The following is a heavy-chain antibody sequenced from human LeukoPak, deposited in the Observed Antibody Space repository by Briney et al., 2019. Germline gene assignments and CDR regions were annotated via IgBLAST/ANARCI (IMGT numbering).Heavy chain of an antibody. V-gene: IGHV3-23*01. Sequence: PGGSRRLSCAASGFTFSSYGMSWVRQAPGKGLEWVSAISGSGGSTYYADSVKGRFTISRDNSKNTLYLQMNSLRAEDTAVYYCAKGVAAAGAYYFDYWGQGTLVTVSS. D-gene: IGHD6-13*01. CDR2: ISGSGGST. CDR3: AKGVAAAGAYYFDY. J-gene: IGHJ4*02. CDR1: GFTFSSYG.